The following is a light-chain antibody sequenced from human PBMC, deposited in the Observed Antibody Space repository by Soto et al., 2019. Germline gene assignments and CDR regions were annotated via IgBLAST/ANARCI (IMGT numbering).Light chain of an antibody. Sequence: DIQMTQSPSSLSASVGDRVTITCRASQTIGIYLNWYQQKPGKAPKFLIYAASSLQRGVPSRFSGSVSGTDFTLTITSLQPEDFATYYCQQSYSTPITFGQGTRLEIK. CDR2: AAS. V-gene: IGKV1-39*01. J-gene: IGKJ5*01. CDR3: QQSYSTPIT. CDR1: QTIGIY.